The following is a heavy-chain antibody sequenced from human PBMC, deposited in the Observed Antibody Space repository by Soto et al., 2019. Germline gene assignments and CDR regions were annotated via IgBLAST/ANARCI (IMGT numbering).Heavy chain of an antibody. CDR2: IHDNGSS. CDR1: GASFSGSY. V-gene: IGHV4-34*01. CDR3: ARGRPYGGGFDP. Sequence: SETLSLTCAVSGASFSGSYWTWVRRPPGEGLEWIGEIHDNGSSGYNPSLKSRVTISVDTSKMQFSLKLRSVAVADTAIYYCARGRPYGGGFDPWGQGTLVTVSS. D-gene: IGHD2-8*01. J-gene: IGHJ5*02.